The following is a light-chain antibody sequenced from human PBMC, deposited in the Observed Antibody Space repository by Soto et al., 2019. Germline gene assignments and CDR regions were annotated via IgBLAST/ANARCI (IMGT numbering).Light chain of an antibody. CDR2: DVS. J-gene: IGLJ1*01. CDR1: SSDVGGFDH. V-gene: IGLV2-14*03. Sequence: QSALTQPASVSGSPAQSITISCTGASSDVGGFDHVSWYQQHPGKVPRLLIYDVSSRPSGVSDCFSGSKSGNTASLTISGLQAEDEADYYCNSFTTTNTYVFGTGTKVTVL. CDR3: NSFTTTNTYV.